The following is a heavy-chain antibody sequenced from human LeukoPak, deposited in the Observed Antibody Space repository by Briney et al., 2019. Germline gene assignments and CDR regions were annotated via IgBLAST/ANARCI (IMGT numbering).Heavy chain of an antibody. V-gene: IGHV3-21*01. CDR2: ISSSGTSI. CDR3: ARTAKDIVIVPASYYMDV. J-gene: IGHJ6*03. CDR1: GFTFTNYG. D-gene: IGHD2-2*01. Sequence: GVLRLSCSASGFTFTNYGMNWVRQPPGKGLEWVSSISSSGTSIDYADSVKGRFTVSRDSATNSPYLQMNSLRAEDTAVYYCARTAKDIVIVPASYYMDVWGKGTTVTVSS.